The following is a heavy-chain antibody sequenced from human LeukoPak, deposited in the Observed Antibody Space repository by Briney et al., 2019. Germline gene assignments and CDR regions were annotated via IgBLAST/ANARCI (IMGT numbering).Heavy chain of an antibody. CDR3: ASGGYCGSTSCYPKWFDP. J-gene: IGHJ5*02. Sequence: SSETLSLTCTVSGGCISSYYWSWIRQPAGKGLEWIGRIYTSGSTNYNPSLKSRVTMSVDTSRNQFSLKLSSVTAADTAVYYCASGGYCGSTSCYPKWFDPWGQGTLVTVSS. D-gene: IGHD2-2*01. V-gene: IGHV4-4*07. CDR1: GGCISSYY. CDR2: IYTSGST.